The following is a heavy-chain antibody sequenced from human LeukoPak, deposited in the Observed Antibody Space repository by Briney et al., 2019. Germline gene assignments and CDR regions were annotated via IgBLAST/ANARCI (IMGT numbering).Heavy chain of an antibody. D-gene: IGHD1-26*01. CDR1: GGFFSGYY. CDR2: INHSGST. J-gene: IGHJ6*03. V-gene: IGHV4-34*01. CDR3: ARGPVGADFYYYMDV. Sequence: SETLSLTCAVYGGFFSGYYWSWIRQPPGKGLEWIGEINHSGSTNYNPSLKSRVTISVDTSKNQFSLKLSSVTAADTAVYYCARGPVGADFYYYMDVWGKGTTVTVSS.